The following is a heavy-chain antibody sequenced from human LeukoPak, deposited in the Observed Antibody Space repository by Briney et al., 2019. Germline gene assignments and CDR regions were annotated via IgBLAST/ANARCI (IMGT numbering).Heavy chain of an antibody. J-gene: IGHJ5*02. CDR2: IYYNGST. D-gene: IGHD6-13*01. V-gene: IGHV4-39*07. CDR3: ARANYGLIAAAGTGWFDP. CDR1: GGSISSSSYY. Sequence: SETLSLTCTVSGGSISSSSYYWGRNRQPPGKGLEWIGSIYYNGSTYYNPPLKSRVTISVDTSKNQFSLKLSSVTAADTAVYYCARANYGLIAAAGTGWFDPWGQGTLVTVSS.